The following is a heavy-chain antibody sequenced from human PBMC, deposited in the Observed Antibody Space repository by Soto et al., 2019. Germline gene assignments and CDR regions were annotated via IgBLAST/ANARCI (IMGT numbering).Heavy chain of an antibody. CDR2: IRQDGGEK. V-gene: IGHV3-7*01. J-gene: IGHJ4*02. CDR1: GFTFGGYW. Sequence: PGGSLRLSCAASGFTFGGYWMSWVRQAPGKGLERVANIRQDGGEKYYVDSVKGRFTISRDNSKNTLYLQMNTLGAEDTAVYYCARDGIGGTVFRGYLDYWGRGTVVTVSS. CDR3: ARDGIGGTVFRGYLDY. D-gene: IGHD1-7*01.